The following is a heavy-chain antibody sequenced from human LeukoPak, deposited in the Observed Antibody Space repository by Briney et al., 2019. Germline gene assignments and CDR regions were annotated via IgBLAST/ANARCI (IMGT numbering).Heavy chain of an antibody. D-gene: IGHD1-26*01. CDR1: GFAFSSYW. Sequence: GGSLRLSCTASGFAFSSYWMSWVRQAPGKGLEWVANIKQDGSEKYYVDSVKGRFTISRDNAKNSLYLQMNSLRAEDTAVYYCAREGSGSYYAYWGQGTLVTVSS. CDR2: IKQDGSEK. J-gene: IGHJ4*02. V-gene: IGHV3-7*01. CDR3: AREGSGSYYAY.